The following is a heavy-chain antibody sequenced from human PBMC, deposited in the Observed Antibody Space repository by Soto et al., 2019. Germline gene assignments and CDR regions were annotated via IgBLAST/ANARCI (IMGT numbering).Heavy chain of an antibody. V-gene: IGHV3-21*06. Sequence: PGGSLRLSCATSGFTFTRYSMNWVRQAPGKGLEWVSSISSTTNYIYYGDSMKGRFTISRDNAKNSLYLEMNSLRAEDTAVYYCARESEDLTSNFDYWGQGTLVTVSS. CDR1: GFTFTRYS. CDR2: ISSTTNYI. CDR3: ARESEDLTSNFDY. J-gene: IGHJ4*02.